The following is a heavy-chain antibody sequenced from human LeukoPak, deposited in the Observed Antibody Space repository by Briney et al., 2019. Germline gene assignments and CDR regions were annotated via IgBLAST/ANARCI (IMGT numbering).Heavy chain of an antibody. D-gene: IGHD3-10*01. CDR1: GFTSSSYW. CDR3: VRGRGSYGWFDP. V-gene: IGHV3-74*01. J-gene: IGHJ5*02. CDR2: ISGDGTAR. Sequence: PGGSLRLSCAASGFTSSSYWTHWVRQVPGKGLVWVSRISGDGTARNYADSVKGRFTISSDDAKNTVDLQMNSLRGEDTAVYYCVRGRGSYGWFDPWGQGTLVTVSS.